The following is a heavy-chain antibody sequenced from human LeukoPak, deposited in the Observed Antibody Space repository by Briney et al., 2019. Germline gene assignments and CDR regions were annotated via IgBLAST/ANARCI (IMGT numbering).Heavy chain of an antibody. D-gene: IGHD1-1*01. CDR3: AKFISVDDEESQY. J-gene: IGHJ4*02. CDR2: ISYDGSKN. Sequence: PGRSLRLSCAASGFTFSSHAIHWVRQAPGKGLEWVAFISYDGSKNYYADSVKGRFTISRDNSRNTLYLQMNSLRPEDTALYYCAKFISVDDEESQYWGQGTLVTVSS. CDR1: GFTFSSHA. V-gene: IGHV3-30*04.